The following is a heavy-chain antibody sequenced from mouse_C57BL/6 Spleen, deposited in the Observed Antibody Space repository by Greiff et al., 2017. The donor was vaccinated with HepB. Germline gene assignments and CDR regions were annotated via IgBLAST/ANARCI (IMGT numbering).Heavy chain of an antibody. D-gene: IGHD1-1*01. Sequence: VKLQQSGAELVRPGASVTLSCKASGYTFTDYEMHWVKQTPVHGLEWIGAIDPETGGTAYNQKFKGKAILTADKSSSTAYMELRSLTSEDSAVYYCTRGGLLRTWFAYWGQGTLVTVSA. CDR2: IDPETGGT. CDR1: GYTFTDYE. CDR3: TRGGLLRTWFAY. V-gene: IGHV1-15*01. J-gene: IGHJ3*01.